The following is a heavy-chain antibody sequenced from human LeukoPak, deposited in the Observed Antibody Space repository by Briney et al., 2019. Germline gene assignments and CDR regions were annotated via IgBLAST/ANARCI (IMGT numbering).Heavy chain of an antibody. CDR2: IYYGGST. J-gene: IGHJ5*02. CDR1: GGSISSSSYY. D-gene: IGHD3-10*01. Sequence: PSETLSLTCTVSGGSISSSSYYWGWIRQPPGKGLEWIGSIYYGGSTYYNPSLKSRVTISVDTSKNQFSLNLSSVTAADTAVYYCARESGSMVRGTNWFDPWGQGTLVTVSS. V-gene: IGHV4-39*07. CDR3: ARESGSMVRGTNWFDP.